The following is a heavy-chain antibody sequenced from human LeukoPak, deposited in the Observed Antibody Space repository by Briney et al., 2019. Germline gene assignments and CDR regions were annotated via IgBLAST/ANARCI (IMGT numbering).Heavy chain of an antibody. CDR1: GFTFSSYW. Sequence: GGSLRLSCAASGFTFSSYWMSWVRQAPGKGLEWVAVISYDGSNKYYADSVKGRFTISRDNARNSVYLQMNSLGVEDAAVYYCARAPTVSVGYCSSASCQADYWGQGTLVTVSS. V-gene: IGHV3-30-3*01. D-gene: IGHD2-2*01. J-gene: IGHJ4*02. CDR3: ARAPTVSVGYCSSASCQADY. CDR2: ISYDGSNK.